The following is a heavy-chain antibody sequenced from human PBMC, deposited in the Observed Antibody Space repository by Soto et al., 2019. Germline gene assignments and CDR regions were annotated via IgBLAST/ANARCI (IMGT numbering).Heavy chain of an antibody. CDR3: AAMDSCGYYSNY. J-gene: IGHJ4*02. D-gene: IGHD3-22*01. CDR1: GGSFSGYY. V-gene: IGHV4-34*01. Sequence: KPSETLSLTCAVYGGSFSGYYWSWIRQPPGKGLEWIGEINHSGSTNYNPSLKSRVTISVDTSKNQFSLKLSSVTAADAAVYYCAAMDSCGYYSNYWGQGTLVTVSS. CDR2: INHSGST.